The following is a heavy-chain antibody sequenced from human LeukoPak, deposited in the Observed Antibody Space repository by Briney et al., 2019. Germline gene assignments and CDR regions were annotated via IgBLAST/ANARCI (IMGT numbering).Heavy chain of an antibody. D-gene: IGHD3-10*01. CDR3: AREETKGGPPSSGWYFDL. V-gene: IGHV4-39*07. CDR2: IYYSGST. Sequence: SETLSLTCTVSGGTISTSLYYWGWIRQPPGKGLEWIGSIYYSGSTYYNPSLKSRVTISVDTSKNQFSLKLSSVTAADTAVYYCAREETKGGPPSSGWYFDLWGRGTLVTVSS. J-gene: IGHJ2*01. CDR1: GGTISTSLYY.